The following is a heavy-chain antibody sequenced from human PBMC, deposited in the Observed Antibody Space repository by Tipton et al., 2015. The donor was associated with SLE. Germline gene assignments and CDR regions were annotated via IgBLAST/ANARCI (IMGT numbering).Heavy chain of an antibody. CDR3: ARAGDFLTGYYRDYYYYYMDV. Sequence: TLSLTCTVSGGSISSSSYYWSWIRQPAGKGLEWIGYIYSSGSTRNNPSLKSRVTTSVDTSKNHFSLKLSSVTAADTAVYYCARAGDFLTGYYRDYYYYYMDVWGKGTTVTVSS. V-gene: IGHV4-61*09. D-gene: IGHD3-9*01. J-gene: IGHJ6*03. CDR1: GGSISSSSYY. CDR2: IYSSGST.